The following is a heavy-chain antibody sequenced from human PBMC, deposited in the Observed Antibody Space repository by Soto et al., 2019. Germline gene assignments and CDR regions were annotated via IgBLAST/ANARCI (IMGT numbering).Heavy chain of an antibody. Sequence: GGSLRLSCAASGFTFSTYAMNWVRQAPGKGLEWVSGISGSGDSTYYADSVKGRFTVSRDNSKNTLYLQMNSLRAEDTAVFYCAKERTTGWSFDYWGQGTLVTVSS. CDR1: GFTFSTYA. CDR3: AKERTTGWSFDY. J-gene: IGHJ4*02. V-gene: IGHV3-23*01. D-gene: IGHD6-19*01. CDR2: ISGSGDST.